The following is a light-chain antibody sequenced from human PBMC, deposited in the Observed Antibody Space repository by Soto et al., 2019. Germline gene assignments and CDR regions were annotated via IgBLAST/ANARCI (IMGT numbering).Light chain of an antibody. Sequence: QSALTQPASVSGSPGQSITISCTGTSSDVGGYNYVSWYQQHPGKAPKLMIYEVSNRPSGVSNRFSGSKSGNTASLTISRLQAEDEADYYCTSYTGSSTVFGGGTQLTVL. J-gene: IGLJ2*01. V-gene: IGLV2-14*01. CDR2: EVS. CDR1: SSDVGGYNY. CDR3: TSYTGSSTV.